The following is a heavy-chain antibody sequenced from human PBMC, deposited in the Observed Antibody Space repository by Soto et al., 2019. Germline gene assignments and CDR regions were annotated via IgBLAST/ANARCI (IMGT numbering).Heavy chain of an antibody. CDR1: GFTFSGSA. CDR3: SKYIEYSYGLDAFDI. V-gene: IGHV3-73*01. D-gene: IGHD5-18*01. Sequence: HPGGSLRLSCAASGFTFSGSAMHWVRQASGKGLEWVGRIRSKANSYATAYAAPVKGRFTIPRDDSKNTAYLQMNSLKTEDTAVYYCSKYIEYSYGLDAFDIWGQGTMVTVSS. CDR2: IRSKANSYAT. J-gene: IGHJ3*02.